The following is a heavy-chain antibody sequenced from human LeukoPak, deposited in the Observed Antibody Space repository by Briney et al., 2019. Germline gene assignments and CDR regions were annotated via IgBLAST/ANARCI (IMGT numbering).Heavy chain of an antibody. Sequence: PGGSLRLSCAASGFTVSSNYMSWVRQAPGKGLEWVSVIYSGGSTYYADSVKGRFTISRHNSKNTLYLQMNSLRAEDTAVYYCARGATMVRRAYYYGMDVWGQGTTVTVSS. CDR3: ARGATMVRRAYYYGMDV. CDR2: IYSGGST. CDR1: GFTVSSNY. J-gene: IGHJ6*02. V-gene: IGHV3-53*04. D-gene: IGHD3-10*01.